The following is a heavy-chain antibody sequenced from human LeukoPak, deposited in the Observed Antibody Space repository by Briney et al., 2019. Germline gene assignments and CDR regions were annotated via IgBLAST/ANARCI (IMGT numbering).Heavy chain of an antibody. CDR3: AGTINYYDSSGYPY. V-gene: IGHV4-34*01. Sequence: PSETLSLTCAVCGGSFSGYYWSWIRQPPGKGLEWIGEINHSGSTNYNPSLKSRVTISVDTSKNQFSLKLSSVTAADTAVYYCAGTINYYDSSGYPYWGQGTLVTVSS. CDR1: GGSFSGYY. J-gene: IGHJ4*02. D-gene: IGHD3-22*01. CDR2: INHSGST.